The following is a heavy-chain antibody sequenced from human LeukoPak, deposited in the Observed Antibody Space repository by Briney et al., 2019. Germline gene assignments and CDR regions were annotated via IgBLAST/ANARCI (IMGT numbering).Heavy chain of an antibody. CDR1: EDTFTGYY. D-gene: IGHD2-15*01. Sequence: ASVKVSCKASEDTFTGYYIHWVRQAPGQGLEWMGWISAYNGNTNYAQKLQGRVSMTIDTSTRTAYMELRSLRSDDTAVYFCARASDIVLVVAATPYFDYWGQGTLVTVSS. CDR3: ARASDIVLVVAATPYFDY. CDR2: ISAYNGNT. J-gene: IGHJ4*02. V-gene: IGHV1-18*04.